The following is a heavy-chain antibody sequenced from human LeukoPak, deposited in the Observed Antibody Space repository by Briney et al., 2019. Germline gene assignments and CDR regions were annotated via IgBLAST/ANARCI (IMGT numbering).Heavy chain of an antibody. Sequence: PGGSLRLSCAASGFTFSSYGMRWVRQAPGKGLEWVAFIRYDGSNKYYADSVKGRFTISRDNSKNTLYLQMNSLRAEDTAVYYCAKDSTPDYYDSSGYFDYWGQGTLVTVSS. D-gene: IGHD3-22*01. V-gene: IGHV3-30*02. J-gene: IGHJ4*02. CDR2: IRYDGSNK. CDR3: AKDSTPDYYDSSGYFDY. CDR1: GFTFSSYG.